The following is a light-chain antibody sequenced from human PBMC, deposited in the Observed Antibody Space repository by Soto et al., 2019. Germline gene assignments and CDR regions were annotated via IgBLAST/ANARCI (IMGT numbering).Light chain of an antibody. CDR3: QQSSITPTIT. V-gene: IGKV1-39*01. J-gene: IGKJ5*01. CDR1: QTIRKY. CDR2: TAS. Sequence: QMTQSPSSVCASVGDNVTITCRASQTIRKYLNWYQQKPPTAPKLLIYTASRLHSGVPSRFSGSGSETDFTLTINNLQPEDFATYYCQQSSITPTITFGQGTRLEIK.